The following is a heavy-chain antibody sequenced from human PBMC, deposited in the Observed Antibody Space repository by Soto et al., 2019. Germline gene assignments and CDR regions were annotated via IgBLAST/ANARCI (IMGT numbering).Heavy chain of an antibody. V-gene: IGHV1-18*01. J-gene: IGHJ1*01. D-gene: IGHD6-13*01. CDR1: GYTFSNYG. CDR2: ISGYNGNT. Sequence: QVHLVQSGAEEKKPGASVKVSCKASGYTFSNYGSSWVRQAPGQGPEWMGWISGYNGNTNYAQSLQGRVTMTTDTSTSTAYMELRSLRSDDTAIYYCARGGSSWSAEYYQHWGQGTLVIVSS. CDR3: ARGGSSWSAEYYQH.